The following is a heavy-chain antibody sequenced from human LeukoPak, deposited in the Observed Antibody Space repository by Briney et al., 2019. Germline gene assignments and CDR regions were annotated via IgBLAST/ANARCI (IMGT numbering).Heavy chain of an antibody. J-gene: IGHJ4*02. Sequence: ASMKVSCKASGYTFTDYYMHWVRQTPGQGLEWVGWIYPKTGGTNSAQKFQGRVTMTGDTSISTAYMELSTLRSDDTAVYYCARSSLNSFDSWGQGSLVTVSS. V-gene: IGHV1-2*02. CDR3: ARSSLNSFDS. CDR2: IYPKTGGT. CDR1: GYTFTDYY. D-gene: IGHD4-23*01.